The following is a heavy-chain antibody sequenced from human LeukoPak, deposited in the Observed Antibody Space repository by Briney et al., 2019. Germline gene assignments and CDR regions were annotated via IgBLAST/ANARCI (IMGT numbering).Heavy chain of an antibody. CDR2: IYYSVST. Sequence: SETLSLTCTVSGGSISSYYWSWIRQPPGKGLEWIGYIYYSVSTNYNPSLKSRVTISVDTSKNQFSLKLSSVTAADTAVYYCARSTGSGSYYGPHYYYCMDVWGQGTTVTVSS. J-gene: IGHJ6*02. CDR1: GGSISSYY. D-gene: IGHD3-10*01. CDR3: ARSTGSGSYYGPHYYYCMDV. V-gene: IGHV4-59*01.